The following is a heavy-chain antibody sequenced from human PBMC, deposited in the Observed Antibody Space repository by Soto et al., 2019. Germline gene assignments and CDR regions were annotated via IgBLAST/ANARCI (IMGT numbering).Heavy chain of an antibody. J-gene: IGHJ4*02. CDR2: ISSSSSYI. CDR3: ARDKFGRHYYGSGSYYREGVFDY. V-gene: IGHV3-21*01. D-gene: IGHD3-10*01. CDR1: GFTFSSYS. Sequence: GGSLRLSCAASGFTFSSYSMNWVRQAPGKGLEWVSSISSSSSYIYYADSVKGRFTISRDNAKNSLYLQMNSLRAEDTAVYYCARDKFGRHYYGSGSYYREGVFDYWGQGTLVTVSS.